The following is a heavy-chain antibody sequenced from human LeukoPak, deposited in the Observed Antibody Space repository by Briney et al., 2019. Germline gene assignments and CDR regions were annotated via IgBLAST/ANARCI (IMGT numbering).Heavy chain of an antibody. CDR3: ARGDSSGLDY. CDR1: GFTFSTYS. CDR2: ISSGSSTI. D-gene: IGHD3-22*01. J-gene: IGHJ4*02. Sequence: PGGSLRLSCAASGFTFSTYSMNWVRQGPGKGLEWVSYISSGSSTIYYADSVKGRFTISRDNAKNALYLQMNSLRAGDTAVYYCARGDSSGLDYWGQGTLVTVSS. V-gene: IGHV3-48*01.